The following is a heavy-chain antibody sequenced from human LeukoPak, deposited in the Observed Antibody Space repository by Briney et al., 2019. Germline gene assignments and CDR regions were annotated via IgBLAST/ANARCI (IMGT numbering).Heavy chain of an antibody. J-gene: IGHJ4*02. CDR3: AKGMETYDILTGYQN. CDR2: IRYDGSNK. V-gene: IGHV3-30*02. D-gene: IGHD3-9*01. Sequence: PGGSLRLSCAASGFTFSSYSMNWVRQAPGKGLEWVAFIRYDGSNKYYADSVKGRFTISRDNSKNTLYLQMNSLRAEDTAVYYCAKGMETYDILTGYQNWGQGTLVTVSS. CDR1: GFTFSSYS.